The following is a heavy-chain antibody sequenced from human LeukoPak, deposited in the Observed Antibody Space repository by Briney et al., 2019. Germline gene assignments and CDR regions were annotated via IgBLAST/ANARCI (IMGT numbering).Heavy chain of an antibody. V-gene: IGHV4-59*01. CDR2: IYYSGST. J-gene: IGHJ5*02. Sequence: SETLSLTCTVSGGSISSYSWSWIRRPPGKGLEWIGYIYYSGSTNYNPSLKSRVTISVDTSKNQFSLKLSSVTAADTAVYYCARGSSTADPWGQGTLVTVSS. D-gene: IGHD6-13*01. CDR1: GGSISSYS. CDR3: ARGSSTADP.